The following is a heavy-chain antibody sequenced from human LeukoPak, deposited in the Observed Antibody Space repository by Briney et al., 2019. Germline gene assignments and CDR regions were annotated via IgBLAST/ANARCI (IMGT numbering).Heavy chain of an antibody. D-gene: IGHD4-17*01. CDR2: INHSGST. V-gene: IGHV4-34*01. CDR3: ARGDYYNWFDP. J-gene: IGHJ5*02. CDR1: GGSFSGYY. Sequence: SETLSLTCAVYGGSFSGYYWSWIRQPPGKGLEWIGEINHSGSTNYNPSLKSRVTISVDTSKNQYSLKLSPVTAADTAVYYCARGDYYNWFDPWGQGTLVTVSS.